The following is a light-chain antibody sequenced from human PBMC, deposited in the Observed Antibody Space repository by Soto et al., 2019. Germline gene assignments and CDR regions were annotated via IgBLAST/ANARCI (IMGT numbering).Light chain of an antibody. V-gene: IGKV3-20*01. Sequence: EILMTQSRATLSLSRAETSTLCGSASQNILSNLAWYQQKPGQAPRLLIYGASSRATGIPDRFSGSGSGTDLTLTISRLEPEDFGVYYCQQYGSSSRTFGQGTKVDIK. CDR2: GAS. CDR1: QNILSN. J-gene: IGKJ1*01. CDR3: QQYGSSSRT.